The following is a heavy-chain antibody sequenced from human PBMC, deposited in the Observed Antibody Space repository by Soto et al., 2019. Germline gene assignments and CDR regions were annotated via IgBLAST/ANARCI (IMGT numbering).Heavy chain of an antibody. Sequence: EVQLVESGGGLVQPGGSLRLSCAASGFTFSSYAMHWVRQAPGKGLEYVSAISSNGGSTYYANSVKGRFTISRDNSKNPLYLQMGSLRAEDMAVYYCARAEYGDYEDQYYFDYWGQGTLVTVSS. D-gene: IGHD4-17*01. CDR1: GFTFSSYA. CDR2: ISSNGGST. V-gene: IGHV3-64*01. CDR3: ARAEYGDYEDQYYFDY. J-gene: IGHJ4*02.